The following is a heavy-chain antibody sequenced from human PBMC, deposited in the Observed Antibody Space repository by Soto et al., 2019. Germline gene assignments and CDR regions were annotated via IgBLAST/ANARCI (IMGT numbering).Heavy chain of an antibody. J-gene: IGHJ4*02. CDR1: GLEVSYNY. CDR3: AEDRDYDISIRVFDS. Sequence: GGSLRLSCAASGLEVSYNYMNWVRQAPGKGLEWVSVLYNSETTYYAESVKGRFTISRDTVKNSLFLQMYSLRDEDTAVYYCAEDRDYDISIRVFDSWGQGTLVTVSS. V-gene: IGHV3-53*01. D-gene: IGHD3-9*01. CDR2: LYNSETT.